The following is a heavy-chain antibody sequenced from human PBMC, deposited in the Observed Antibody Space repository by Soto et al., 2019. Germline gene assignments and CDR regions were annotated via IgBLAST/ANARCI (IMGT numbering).Heavy chain of an antibody. CDR2: ISGSGDYT. CDR1: EFPFSLYS. V-gene: IGHV3-23*01. J-gene: IGHJ4*02. CDR3: AKNRGLQYYFDY. Sequence: GGSLRLSCEASEFPFSLYSLLWVRQAPGKGLEWVSTISGSGDYTYYADSVKGRFTISRDNSKNMMYLQMNSLRADDTAVYYCAKNRGLQYYFDYWGQGTLVTVSS.